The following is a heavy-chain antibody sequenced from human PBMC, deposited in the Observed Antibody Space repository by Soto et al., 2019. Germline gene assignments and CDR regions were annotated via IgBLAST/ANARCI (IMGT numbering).Heavy chain of an antibody. D-gene: IGHD3-22*01. CDR3: ARDKTYDSSGYYPDY. J-gene: IGHJ4*02. CDR1: GFTFSSYG. CDR2: IWYDGSNK. V-gene: IGHV3-33*01. Sequence: GGSLRLSCAASGFTFSSYGMHWVRQAPGKGLEWVAVIWYDGSNKYYADSVKGRFTISRDNSKNTLYLQMNSLRAEDTAVYYCARDKTYDSSGYYPDYWGQGTRVTVSS.